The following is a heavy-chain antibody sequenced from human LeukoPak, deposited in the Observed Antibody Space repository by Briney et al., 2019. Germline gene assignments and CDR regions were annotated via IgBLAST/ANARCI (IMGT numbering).Heavy chain of an antibody. CDR2: IKSDGSST. CDR1: GFTFSSYW. Sequence: GGSLRLSCAASGFTFSSYWMHWVRQAPGKGLVWVSRIKSDGSSTSYADSVKGRFTISRDNAKNTLYLQMNSLRAEDTAVYYCARDLRKGSSFRYYMDVWGKGTTVTVSS. V-gene: IGHV3-74*01. J-gene: IGHJ6*03. D-gene: IGHD3-10*01. CDR3: ARDLRKGSSFRYYMDV.